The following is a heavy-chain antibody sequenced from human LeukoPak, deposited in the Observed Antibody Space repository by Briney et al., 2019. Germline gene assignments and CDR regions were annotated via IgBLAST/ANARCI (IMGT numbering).Heavy chain of an antibody. CDR2: IIPIFGAA. CDR1: GGTFSSYA. J-gene: IGHJ4*02. V-gene: IGHV1-69*05. D-gene: IGHD2-2*01. CDR3: ARRYCSSTSCYADSGYEYFDY. Sequence: SVKVSCKASGGTFSSYAISWVRQAPGQGLEWMGGIIPIFGAANYAQKFQGRVTITTDESTSTDYMELSSLRSEDTAVYYCARRYCSSTSCYADSGYEYFDYWGQGTLVTVSS.